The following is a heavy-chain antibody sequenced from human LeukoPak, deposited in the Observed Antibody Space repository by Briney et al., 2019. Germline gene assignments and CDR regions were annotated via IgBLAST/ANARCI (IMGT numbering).Heavy chain of an antibody. D-gene: IGHD3-22*01. CDR1: GGSVSSYY. V-gene: IGHV4-59*02. CDR3: AREIRAYYYDSSGYDPPNWFDP. CDR2: IHNSGST. J-gene: IGHJ5*02. Sequence: SETLSLTCTVSGGSVSSYYWSWIRQPPGKGLEWIGYIHNSGSTNYNASLKSRVTISVDTSKNQFSLKLSSVTAADTAVYYCAREIRAYYYDSSGYDPPNWFDPWGQGTLVTVSS.